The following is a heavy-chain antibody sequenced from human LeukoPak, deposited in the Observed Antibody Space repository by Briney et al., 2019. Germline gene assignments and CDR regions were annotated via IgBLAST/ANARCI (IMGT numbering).Heavy chain of an antibody. CDR3: ARGYCSGGSCYADAFDI. J-gene: IGHJ3*02. Sequence: SVKVSCKASGGTFSSYAISWVRQAPGQGLEWMGGIIPIFGTANYAQKFQGRVTITADESTSTAYMELSSLRSEDTAVYYCARGYCSGGSCYADAFDIWGQGAMVTVSS. V-gene: IGHV1-69*13. CDR1: GGTFSSYA. CDR2: IIPIFGTA. D-gene: IGHD2-15*01.